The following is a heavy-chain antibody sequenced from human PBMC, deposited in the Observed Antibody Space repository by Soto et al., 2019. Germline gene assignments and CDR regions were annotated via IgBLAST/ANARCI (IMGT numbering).Heavy chain of an antibody. J-gene: IGHJ6*03. V-gene: IGHV1-2*04. Sequence: ASVKVSCKASGYTFTGYYMHWVRQAPGQGLEWMGWINPNSGYTNYAQKFQGWVTMTRDTSVSTAYMELSSLRSEDTAVYYCARGDGYYGSLHYYYYMDVWGKGTTVTGSS. CDR1: GYTFTGYY. D-gene: IGHD3-10*01. CDR2: INPNSGYT. CDR3: ARGDGYYGSLHYYYYMDV.